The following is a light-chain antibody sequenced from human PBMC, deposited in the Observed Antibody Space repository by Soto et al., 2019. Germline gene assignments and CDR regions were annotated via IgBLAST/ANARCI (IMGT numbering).Light chain of an antibody. CDR1: ESVSTSY. CDR2: GAS. Sequence: EIVLTQSPGTLSLSPGERATLSCRASESVSTSYLAWYQQKPGQAPRLLIYGASSRAAGIPDRFSGSGSGADFALTISRREPEDFAVYYCQQYGSVPLTFGGGTKVEI. CDR3: QQYGSVPLT. J-gene: IGKJ4*01. V-gene: IGKV3-20*01.